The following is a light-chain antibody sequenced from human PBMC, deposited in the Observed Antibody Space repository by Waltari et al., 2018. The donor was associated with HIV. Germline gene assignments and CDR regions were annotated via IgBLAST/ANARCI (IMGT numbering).Light chain of an antibody. CDR1: SSHLGLYNL. CDR3: CSYAGDSNYV. J-gene: IGLJ1*01. Sequence: QSALTQPASVSGSLGQSISISCSGRSSHLGLYNLVSWYQVSPDKAPQLIIHEVNKRPSGVSDRFSGSKSGKTASLTISGLQTEDEADYYCCSYAGDSNYVFGTGTKVTVL. V-gene: IGLV2-23*02. CDR2: EVN.